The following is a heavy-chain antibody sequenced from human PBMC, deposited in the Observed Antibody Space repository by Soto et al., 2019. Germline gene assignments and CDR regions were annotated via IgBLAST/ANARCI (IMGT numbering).Heavy chain of an antibody. CDR1: GGSISSGGYY. CDR2: IYYSGST. V-gene: IGHV4-31*03. Sequence: SETLSLTCTVSGGSISSGGYYWSWIRQHPGKGLEWIGYIYYSGSTYYNPSLKSRVTISVDTSKNQFSLKLSSVTAADTAVYYCATVNSGYDSSGYYSFDYWGQGTLVTVYS. J-gene: IGHJ4*02. CDR3: ATVNSGYDSSGYYSFDY. D-gene: IGHD3-22*01.